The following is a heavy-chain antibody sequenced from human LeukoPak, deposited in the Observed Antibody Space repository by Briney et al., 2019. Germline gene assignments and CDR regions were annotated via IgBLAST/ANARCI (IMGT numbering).Heavy chain of an antibody. V-gene: IGHV4-59*01. Sequence: YYSGSTNYNPSLKSRVTISVDTSKNQFSLKLSSVTAADTAVYYCARVLNSSGWYIFWFDPWGQGTLLTVSS. CDR2: YYSGST. J-gene: IGHJ5*02. CDR3: ARVLNSSGWYIFWFDP. D-gene: IGHD6-19*01.